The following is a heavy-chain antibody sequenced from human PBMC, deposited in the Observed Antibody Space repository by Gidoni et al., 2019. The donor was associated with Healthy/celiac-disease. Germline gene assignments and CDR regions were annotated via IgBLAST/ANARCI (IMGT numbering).Heavy chain of an antibody. CDR2: TIPSFGTA. CDR1: GATFSSSA. Sequence: HVQLVQSGAAVKKLGPVAPVSCKATGATFSSSARSWVRQAPGRGLEWMGGTIPSFGTANYAQKFQCRVTITADESTSTDYMELSSLRSEDTAVDDCARDGCLDYGGAKVLYYFDYWGQGTLVTVSS. J-gene: IGHJ4*02. CDR3: ARDGCLDYGGAKVLYYFDY. D-gene: IGHD4-17*01. V-gene: IGHV1-69*01.